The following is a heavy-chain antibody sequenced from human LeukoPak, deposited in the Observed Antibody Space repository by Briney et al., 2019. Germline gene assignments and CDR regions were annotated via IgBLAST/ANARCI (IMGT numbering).Heavy chain of an antibody. J-gene: IGHJ4*02. CDR1: GGSISSSSYY. CDR3: ARVGGYVNYYFDY. D-gene: IGHD5-12*01. CDR2: IYYSGST. Sequence: PSETLSLTCTVSGGSISSSSYYWGWIRQPPGKGLEWIGSIYYSGSTYYNPSLKSRVTISVDTSKNQFSLKLSSVTAADTAVYYCARVGGYVNYYFDYWGQGTLVTVSS. V-gene: IGHV4-39*01.